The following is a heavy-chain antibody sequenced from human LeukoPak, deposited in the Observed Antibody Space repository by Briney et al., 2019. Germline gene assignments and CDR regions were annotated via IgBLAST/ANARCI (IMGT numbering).Heavy chain of an antibody. Sequence: PSETLSLTCSASGASTSRRYWSWIRQSPGRTLEWIGHIYDGRDTKYNPSLTSRVTISVDTSRNQFSLSLTSVTAADTAIYCCAQTTGWPGFDFWGPGALVTVSS. CDR2: IYDGRDT. CDR1: GASTSRRY. CDR3: AQTTGWPGFDF. D-gene: IGHD6-19*01. V-gene: IGHV4-59*08. J-gene: IGHJ4*02.